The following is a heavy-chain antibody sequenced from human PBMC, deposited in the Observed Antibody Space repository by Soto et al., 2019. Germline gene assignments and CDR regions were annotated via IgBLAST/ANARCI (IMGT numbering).Heavy chain of an antibody. D-gene: IGHD3-22*01. CDR3: ARWGDSSGYWGFDY. V-gene: IGHV3-43*01. J-gene: IGHJ4*02. CDR2: ISWDGGST. CDR1: GFTFDDYT. Sequence: PGGSLRLSCAASGFTFDDYTMHWVRQAPGKGLEWVSLISWDGGSTYYADSVKGRFTISRDNSKNSLYLQMNSLRTEDTAVYYCARWGDSSGYWGFDYWGQGTLVTVSS.